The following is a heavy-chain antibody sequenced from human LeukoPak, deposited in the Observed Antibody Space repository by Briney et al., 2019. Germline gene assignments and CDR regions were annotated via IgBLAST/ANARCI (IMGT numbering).Heavy chain of an antibody. V-gene: IGHV3-21*01. CDR1: GFTLSSYS. D-gene: IGHD3-3*01. Sequence: GGSLRLSCAASGFTLSSYSMNWVRQAPGKGLEWVSSISSSSSYRYYADSVKGRFTISRDNAKNSLYLQMNSLRAEDTAVYYCARGERFLEWLGVNWGQGTLVTVSS. CDR3: ARGERFLEWLGVN. J-gene: IGHJ4*02. CDR2: ISSSSSYR.